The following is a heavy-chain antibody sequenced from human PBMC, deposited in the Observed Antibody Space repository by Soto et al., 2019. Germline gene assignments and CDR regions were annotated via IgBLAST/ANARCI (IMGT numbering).Heavy chain of an antibody. J-gene: IGHJ4*02. CDR3: ASGIQLWLRRINNGYSG. CDR2: IIPMFGTA. CDR1: GGTFSTYA. Sequence: QVQLVQSGAEVKKPESSVKVSCKAPGGTFSTYAISWVRQAPGQGLEWMGGIIPMFGTASYAQRFQDRVTXTXXESTNTVYMELSSLRSEDTAVYFCASGIQLWLRRINNGYSGWGQGTLVTVSS. V-gene: IGHV1-69*05. D-gene: IGHD5-18*01.